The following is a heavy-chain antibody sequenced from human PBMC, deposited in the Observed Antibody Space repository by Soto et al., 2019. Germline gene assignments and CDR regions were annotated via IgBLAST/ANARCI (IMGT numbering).Heavy chain of an antibody. CDR1: GGSISSYY. CDR3: ARLPTFYYDSSGYGLDY. Sequence: SETLSLTCTVSGGSISSYYWSWIRQPPGKGLEWIGYIYYSGSTNYNPSLKSRVTISVDTSKNQFSLKLSSVTAADTAVYYCARLPTFYYDSSGYGLDYWGQGTLVTVSS. D-gene: IGHD3-22*01. J-gene: IGHJ4*02. V-gene: IGHV4-59*08. CDR2: IYYSGST.